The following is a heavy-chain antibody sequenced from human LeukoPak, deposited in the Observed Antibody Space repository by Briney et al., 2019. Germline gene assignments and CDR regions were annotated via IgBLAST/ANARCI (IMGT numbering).Heavy chain of an antibody. V-gene: IGHV4-59*08. D-gene: IGHD4-23*01. CDR2: IYYSGST. Sequence: SETLSLTCTVSGGSISSYYWSWIRQPPGKGLEWIGYIYYSGSTNYNPPLKSRVTISVDTSKNQFSLKLSSVTAADTAVYYCARRMTTVVTLDAFDIWGQGTMVTVSS. CDR1: GGSISSYY. J-gene: IGHJ3*02. CDR3: ARRMTTVVTLDAFDI.